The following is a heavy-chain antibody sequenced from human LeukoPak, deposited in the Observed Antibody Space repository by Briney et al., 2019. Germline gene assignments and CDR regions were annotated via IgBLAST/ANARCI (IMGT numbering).Heavy chain of an antibody. Sequence: GSLRLSCAASGFTFSNAWMSWVRQAPGKGLEWVGRIKSKTDGGTTDYAAPVKGRFTISRDDSKNTLYLQMNSLKIEDTAVYYCTTVDYGDLTPAASSDYWGQGTLVTVSS. CDR1: GFTFSNAW. V-gene: IGHV3-15*01. CDR2: IKSKTDGGTT. CDR3: TTVDYGDLTPAASSDY. D-gene: IGHD4-17*01. J-gene: IGHJ4*02.